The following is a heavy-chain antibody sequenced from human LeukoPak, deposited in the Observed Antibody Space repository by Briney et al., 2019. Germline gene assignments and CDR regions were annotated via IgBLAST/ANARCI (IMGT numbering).Heavy chain of an antibody. CDR2: ISTSSSYI. Sequence: GGSLRLSCAASGFTFSSYSMNWVRQAPGKGLEWVSSISTSSSYIYYADSLKGRFTISRDNAKNSLYLQMNSLRAEDTAVYYCARSPSWVVAGSDFDYWGQGTLVTVSS. CDR3: ARSPSWVVAGSDFDY. V-gene: IGHV3-21*01. D-gene: IGHD6-19*01. J-gene: IGHJ4*02. CDR1: GFTFSSYS.